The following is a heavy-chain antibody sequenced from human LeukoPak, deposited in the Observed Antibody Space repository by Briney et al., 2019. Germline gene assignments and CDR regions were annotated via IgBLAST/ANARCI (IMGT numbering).Heavy chain of an antibody. CDR1: GFTFSSYS. D-gene: IGHD1-1*01. J-gene: IGHJ3*02. V-gene: IGHV3-21*01. CDR3: ARDMEPDAFDI. CDR2: ISSSSSYI. Sequence: GGSLRLSCAASGFTFSSYSMNWVRQAPGKGLEWVSSISSSSSYIYYADSVKGRFTISRDNAKNSLYLQMNSLRAEDTAVYYCARDMEPDAFDIWGQGTIVTVSS.